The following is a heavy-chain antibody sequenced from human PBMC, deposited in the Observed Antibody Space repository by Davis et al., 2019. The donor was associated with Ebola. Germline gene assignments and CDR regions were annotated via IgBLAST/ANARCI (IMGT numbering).Heavy chain of an antibody. Sequence: GESLKISCKASGYIFTNFWVAWVRQVPGRGLEWMGITYPSDSDTRYSPSFQGQVTISADKSISTAYLQWSSLKASDTAMYYCARGGSGWYAEYFQHWGQGTLVTVSS. CDR2: TYPSDSDT. D-gene: IGHD6-19*01. J-gene: IGHJ1*01. V-gene: IGHV5-51*01. CDR3: ARGGSGWYAEYFQH. CDR1: GYIFTNFW.